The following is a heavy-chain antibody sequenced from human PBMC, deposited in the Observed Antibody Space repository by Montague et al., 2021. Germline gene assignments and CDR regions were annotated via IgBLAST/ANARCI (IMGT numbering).Heavy chain of an antibody. CDR3: SKGSYAPAYYAMDL. J-gene: IGHJ6*02. V-gene: IGHV3-43*01. Sequence: SLRLSCAASGFTFDNYGMHWVRQVPGKGLEWVSLIFYEGYETRYADSVKGRFTISRDNSRNSLYLQMDSLKPEDIALYFCSKGSYAPAYYAMDLWGQGTTVTVS. D-gene: IGHD1-26*01. CDR1: GFTFDNYG. CDR2: IFYEGYET.